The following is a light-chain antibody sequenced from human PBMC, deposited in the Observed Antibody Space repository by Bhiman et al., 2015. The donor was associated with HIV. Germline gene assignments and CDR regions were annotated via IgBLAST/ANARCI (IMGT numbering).Light chain of an antibody. CDR1: SSDVGTYNY. V-gene: IGLV2-14*01. J-gene: IGLJ1*01. CDR2: DVS. CDR3: SSYTSSSLYV. Sequence: QSALTQPASVSGSPGQSLTISCSGTSSDVGTYNYVSWYQQHPGKAPKLMIYDVSKRPSGVSNRFSGSKSGNTASLTISGLQAEDEADYYCSSYTSSSLYVFGTGTKVTVL.